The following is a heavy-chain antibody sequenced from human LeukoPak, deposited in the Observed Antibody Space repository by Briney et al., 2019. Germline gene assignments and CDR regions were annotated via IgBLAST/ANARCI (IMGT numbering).Heavy chain of an antibody. Sequence: GGSLTLSCEASGFTFSDYYLMWIRQAPGKGLECVSYTTGAGGHTIYQADSVKGRFTISRDYAKNSLYLHMNSLLAEDTAVYYCARGLGGHDWSPIGYWGQGALATVSS. CDR2: TTGAGGHTI. V-gene: IGHV3-11*01. CDR1: GFTFSDYY. CDR3: ARGLGGHDWSPIGY. D-gene: IGHD5-12*01. J-gene: IGHJ4*02.